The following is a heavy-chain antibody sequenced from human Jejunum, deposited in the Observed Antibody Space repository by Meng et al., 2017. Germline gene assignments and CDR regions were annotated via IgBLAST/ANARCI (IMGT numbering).Heavy chain of an antibody. J-gene: IGHJ3*01. CDR1: VYSLPTLD. V-gene: IGHV1-18*01. CDR3: ARGQGSSGYGIAFDL. CDR2: ISTYNGNT. D-gene: IGHD3-22*01. Sequence: ASVKVSCKASVYSLPTLDVSWVRQAPGRGLEWMGSISTYNGNTNYAQTFQGRVTMTTDTSTNTVYMELRSLGSHDTAVYYCARGQGSSGYGIAFDLWGQGTMVTVSS.